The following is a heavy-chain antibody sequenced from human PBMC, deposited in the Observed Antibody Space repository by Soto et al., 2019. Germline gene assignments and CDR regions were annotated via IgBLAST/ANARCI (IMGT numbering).Heavy chain of an antibody. CDR3: ARPGLYSSSSRGMDV. V-gene: IGHV1-46*01. J-gene: IGHJ6*02. CDR2: INPSADST. D-gene: IGHD6-6*01. Sequence: QVQLVQSGAEAKKPGASVKVSCKASGYTFISYYMHWVRQAPGQGLEWMGIINPSADSTNYAQKFQGRVTMTRDTSTSTVYMELRSLRSEDTAVYYCARPGLYSSSSRGMDVWGQGTMVTVSS. CDR1: GYTFISYY.